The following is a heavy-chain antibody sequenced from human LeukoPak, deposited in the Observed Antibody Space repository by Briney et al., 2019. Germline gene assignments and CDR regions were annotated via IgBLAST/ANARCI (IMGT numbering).Heavy chain of an antibody. V-gene: IGHV1-8*01. CDR1: GYTFTSYD. CDR2: MNPNSGNT. D-gene: IGHD5-18*01. Sequence: ASVKVSCKASGYTFTSYDINWVRQATGQGLEWRGWMNPNSGNTGYAQKFQGRVTMTRNTSISTAYMELSSLRSEDTAVYYCALRGYSYGSPYYYYYYMDVWGKGTTVTVSS. J-gene: IGHJ6*03. CDR3: ALRGYSYGSPYYYYYYMDV.